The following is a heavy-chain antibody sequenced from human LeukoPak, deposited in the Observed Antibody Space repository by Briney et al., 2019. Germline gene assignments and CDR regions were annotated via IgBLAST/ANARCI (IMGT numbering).Heavy chain of an antibody. J-gene: IGHJ4*02. Sequence: GGSLRLSCAASGFTFSSYAMSWVRQAPGKGLEWVSAISGSSGSTYYADSVKGRFTISRDNSKNTLYLQMNSLRAEDTAVYYCAKDGLDFDWFDYWGQGTLVTVSS. CDR2: ISGSSGST. CDR1: GFTFSSYA. D-gene: IGHD3-9*01. V-gene: IGHV3-23*01. CDR3: AKDGLDFDWFDY.